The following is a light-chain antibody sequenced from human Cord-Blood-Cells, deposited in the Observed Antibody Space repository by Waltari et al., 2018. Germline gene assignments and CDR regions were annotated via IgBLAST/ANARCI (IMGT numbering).Light chain of an antibody. CDR3: QQYNSYLYT. CDR1: QSISSW. CDR2: KAS. Sequence: DIQMTQSPSTLSPSVGDRVTITCRASQSISSWLAWYQQKPGKAPKLLIYKASSLESGVPSRFSGSGSGTEFTLTISSLQPDDFATYYCQQYNSYLYTFGQGTKLEI. J-gene: IGKJ2*01. V-gene: IGKV1-5*03.